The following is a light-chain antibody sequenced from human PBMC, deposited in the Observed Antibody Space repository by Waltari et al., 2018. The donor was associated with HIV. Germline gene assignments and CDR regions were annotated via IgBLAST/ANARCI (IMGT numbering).Light chain of an antibody. Sequence: TQSPATLSVSPGERATLSCRASQSVSSNLAWYQRKSGQAPRLLIYGASTRATGIPARFSGSGSGTEFTLTISSLQSEDFAVYYCQQYSNWPLTFGPGTKVDI. V-gene: IGKV3-15*01. CDR3: QQYSNWPLT. J-gene: IGKJ3*01. CDR1: QSVSSN. CDR2: GAS.